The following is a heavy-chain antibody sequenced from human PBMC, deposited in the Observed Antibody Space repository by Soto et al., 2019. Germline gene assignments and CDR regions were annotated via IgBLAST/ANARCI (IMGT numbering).Heavy chain of an antibody. D-gene: IGHD2-15*01. CDR3: ARAHLQGFIVLAVVGHFDY. V-gene: IGHV4-34*01. J-gene: IGHJ4*02. Sequence: QVQLQQWGAGLLKPSETLSLTCTVYGGSFSGYSWSWIRQPPGKGLEWIGEINQSGNANYNPSLKSRVPISVDTSKNQFSLKLSSVTAADTAVYYCARAHLQGFIVLAVVGHFDYWGQGALVTVSS. CDR2: INQSGNA. CDR1: GGSFSGYS.